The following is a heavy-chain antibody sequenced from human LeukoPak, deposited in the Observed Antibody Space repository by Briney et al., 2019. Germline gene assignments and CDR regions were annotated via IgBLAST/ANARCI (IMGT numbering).Heavy chain of an antibody. CDR1: GYTFNTYE. CDR2: INTYNGNT. D-gene: IGHD6-13*01. J-gene: IGHJ4*02. CDR3: ARLAVGSSWFHDY. V-gene: IGHV1-18*01. Sequence: GASVKVSCKASGYTFNTYEIAWVRQAPGQGLEWMGWINTYNGNTNYAQKVQGRVTMTTDTSTRKGYMELRNLRSDDTAVYSCARLAVGSSWFHDYWGQGTLVTVSS.